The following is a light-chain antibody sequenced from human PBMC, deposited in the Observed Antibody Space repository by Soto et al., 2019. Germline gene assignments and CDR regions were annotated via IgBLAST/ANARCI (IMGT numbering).Light chain of an antibody. CDR2: AAS. CDR3: QHYKMYSPWT. Sequence: IQLTQSPSSLSASVGDRVTITCRASQGISSYLAWYQQKPGKAPKLLIYAASTLQSGVPSRFSGSGSGTEFTLTISSLQPDDFATYYCQHYKMYSPWTFGQGTKVDIK. CDR1: QGISSY. J-gene: IGKJ1*01. V-gene: IGKV1-9*01.